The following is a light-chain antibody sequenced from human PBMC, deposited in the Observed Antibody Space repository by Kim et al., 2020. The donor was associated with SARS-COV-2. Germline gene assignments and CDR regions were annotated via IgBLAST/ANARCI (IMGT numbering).Light chain of an antibody. CDR1: SSDVGGYNG. CDR3: SSYAGSNNV. J-gene: IGLJ2*01. CDR2: EVS. V-gene: IGLV2-8*01. Sequence: VTICSRGASSDVGGYNGVSCYQQHRDKAPIIMIYEVSRRPSGVPGRFSGYKSGNTASLTVARLEAEDDDDYYCSSYAGSNNVFGGGTQLTVL.